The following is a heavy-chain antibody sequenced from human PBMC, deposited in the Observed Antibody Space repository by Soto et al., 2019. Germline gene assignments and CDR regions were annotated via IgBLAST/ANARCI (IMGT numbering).Heavy chain of an antibody. CDR3: ARVGVTMIVVYAFDI. V-gene: IGHV1-18*01. CDR1: GYTFTSYG. CDR2: ISAYNGNT. D-gene: IGHD3-22*01. Sequence: ASVKVSCTASGYTFTSYGISWGRQAPGQGLEWMGWISAYNGNTNYAQKLQGRATMTTDTSTSTAYMELRSLRSDDTAVYYCARVGVTMIVVYAFDIWGQGTMVTVSS. J-gene: IGHJ3*02.